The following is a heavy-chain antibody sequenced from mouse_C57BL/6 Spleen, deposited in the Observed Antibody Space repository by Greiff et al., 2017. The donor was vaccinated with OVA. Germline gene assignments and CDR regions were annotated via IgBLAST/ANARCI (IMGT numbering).Heavy chain of an antibody. J-gene: IGHJ3*01. CDR1: GYTFTSYW. CDR3: ARGDWDAWFAY. Sequence: QVQLQQPGAELVMPGASVKLSCKASGYTFTSYWMHWVKQRPGQGLEWIGEIDPSDSYTNYNQKFKGKSTLTVDKSSSAAYMQLSSLTSEDAAVYYCARGDWDAWFAYWGQGTLVTVSA. V-gene: IGHV1-69*01. CDR2: IDPSDSYT. D-gene: IGHD4-1*01.